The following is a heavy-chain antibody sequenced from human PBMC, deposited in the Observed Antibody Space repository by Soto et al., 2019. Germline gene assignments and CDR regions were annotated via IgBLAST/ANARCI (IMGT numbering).Heavy chain of an antibody. CDR1: GGTFSTYA. V-gene: IGHV1-69*13. J-gene: IGHJ6*02. Sequence: ASVKVSCKASGGTFSTYAISWVRQAPGQGLEWMGGIIPIYGTPKYAQKFQGRVTITADESTSTAYMELRSLRSEDTAVYYCARDDTVATPYYYSYAMAVWGQGTTVTVSS. CDR2: IIPIYGTP. CDR3: ARDDTVATPYYYSYAMAV. D-gene: IGHD5-12*01.